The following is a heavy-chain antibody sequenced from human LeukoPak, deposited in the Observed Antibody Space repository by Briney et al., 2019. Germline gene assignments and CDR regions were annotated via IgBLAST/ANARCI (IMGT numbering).Heavy chain of an antibody. CDR1: GGSISSYY. V-gene: IGHV4-4*07. CDR3: ARDEQHLVSDAFDI. D-gene: IGHD6-13*01. Sequence: SETLSLTCTVSGGSISSYYWSWLPQPAGKGLEWIRRIYTSGSTNYNTSLKSRVTMSVDTSKNQFSQKLSSVTAAVTAVYYCARDEQHLVSDAFDIWGQGTMVTVSS. J-gene: IGHJ3*02. CDR2: IYTSGST.